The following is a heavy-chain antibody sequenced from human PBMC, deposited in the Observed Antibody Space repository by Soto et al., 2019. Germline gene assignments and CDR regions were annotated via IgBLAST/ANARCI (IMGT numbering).Heavy chain of an antibody. CDR2: IWYDGSNK. CDR1: GFTFSSYG. CDR3: ARGETGLHYDFWSGPINYGMDV. Sequence: PGGSLRLSCAASGFTFSSYGMHWVRQAPGKGLEWVAVIWYDGSNKYYADSVKGRFTISRDNSKNTLYLQMNSLRAEDTAVYYCARGETGLHYDFWSGPINYGMDVWGQGTTVTVAS. V-gene: IGHV3-33*01. J-gene: IGHJ6*02. D-gene: IGHD3-3*01.